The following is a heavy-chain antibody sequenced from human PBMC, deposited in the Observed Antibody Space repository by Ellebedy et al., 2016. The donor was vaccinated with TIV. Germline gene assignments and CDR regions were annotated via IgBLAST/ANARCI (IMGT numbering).Heavy chain of an antibody. CDR2: ISRSGDST. V-gene: IGHV3-23*01. D-gene: IGHD3-16*01. CDR3: ARDYWGSYDY. J-gene: IGHJ4*02. Sequence: GGSLRLXXASSGFTFSSHAMIWVRQAPGKGLEWVSSISRSGDSTQYADSVKGRFVVSRENSKNTLYLQMNSLRAEDTAVYYCARDYWGSYDYWGQGTLVTVSS. CDR1: GFTFSSHA.